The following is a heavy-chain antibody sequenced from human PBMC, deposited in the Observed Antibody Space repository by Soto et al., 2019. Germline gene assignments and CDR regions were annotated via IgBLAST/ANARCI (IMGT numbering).Heavy chain of an antibody. CDR1: GYSISSSNR. Sequence: QVQLQESGPGLVKPSDTLSLTCAVSGYSISSSNRWGWIRQPPGKGLEWIGYIYYSGSTYYNPSLKSRVTMSVDTSKNQFSLKLSSVTAVDTAVYYCARTPSMYSSGWPTWENDYWGQGTLVTVSS. J-gene: IGHJ4*02. CDR3: ARTPSMYSSGWPTWENDY. D-gene: IGHD6-19*01. CDR2: IYYSGST. V-gene: IGHV4-28*01.